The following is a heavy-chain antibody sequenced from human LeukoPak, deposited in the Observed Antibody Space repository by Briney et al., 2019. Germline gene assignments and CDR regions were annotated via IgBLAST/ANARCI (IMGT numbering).Heavy chain of an antibody. Sequence: ASVKVSCKASGYTFTDDYMHWVRHAPGQELEFMGWINPDSGFTNYAQKFKGRVTMTRDTSISTAYLEVRSLTSDDTAVYYCAPTAEAYTGWWKVWGQGTLVTVSS. J-gene: IGHJ4*02. D-gene: IGHD3-16*01. CDR3: APTAEAYTGWWKV. CDR2: INPDSGFT. CDR1: GYTFTDDY. V-gene: IGHV1-2*02.